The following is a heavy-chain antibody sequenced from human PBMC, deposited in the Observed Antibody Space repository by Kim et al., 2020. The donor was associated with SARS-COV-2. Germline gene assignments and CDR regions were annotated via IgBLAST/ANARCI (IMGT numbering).Heavy chain of an antibody. V-gene: IGHV3-66*01. CDR1: GFTVSSNY. D-gene: IGHD1-1*01. CDR2: IYSGGST. CDR3: ARDRRRDDPGVAFDI. Sequence: GGSLRLSCAASGFTVSSNYMSWVRQAPGKGLEWVSVIYSGGSTYYADSVKGRFTISRDNSKNTLYLQMNSLRAEDTAVYYCARDRRRDDPGVAFDIWGQGTMVTVSS. J-gene: IGHJ3*02.